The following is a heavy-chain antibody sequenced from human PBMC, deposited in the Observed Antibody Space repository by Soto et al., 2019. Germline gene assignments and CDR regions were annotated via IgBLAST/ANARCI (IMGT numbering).Heavy chain of an antibody. V-gene: IGHV6-1*01. J-gene: IGHJ6*02. CDR2: KYYRSKWYN. Sequence: SQTLSLTCALSGDSVSSNSAAWNWIRQSPSRGLEWLGRKYYRSKWYNDYAVSVKSRITINPDTSKNQFSLQLNSVTPEDTAVYYCARDPGVCVGGICHYYSYYGIDFWGQGTTVTVSS. D-gene: IGHD2-15*01. CDR3: ARDPGVCVGGICHYYSYYGIDF. CDR1: GDSVSSNSAA.